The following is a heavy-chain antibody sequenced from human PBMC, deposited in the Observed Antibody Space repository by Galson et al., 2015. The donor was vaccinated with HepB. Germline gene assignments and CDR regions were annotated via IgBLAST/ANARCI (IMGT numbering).Heavy chain of an antibody. CDR2: ISYDGSNK. V-gene: IGHV3-30*18. CDR3: AKDLDDTPLFDYYYYYGMDV. Sequence: SLRLSCAASGFTFSSYGMHWVRQAPGKGLEWVAVISYDGSNKYYADSVKGRFTISRDNSKNTLYLQMNSLGAEDTAVYYCAKDLDDTPLFDYYYYYGMDVWGQGTTVTVSS. D-gene: IGHD3-10*02. J-gene: IGHJ6*02. CDR1: GFTFSSYG.